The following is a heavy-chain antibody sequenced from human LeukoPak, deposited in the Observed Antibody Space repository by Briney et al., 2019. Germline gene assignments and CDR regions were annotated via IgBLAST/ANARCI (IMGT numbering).Heavy chain of an antibody. J-gene: IGHJ6*02. CDR1: GGTFSSYA. D-gene: IGHD4-17*01. V-gene: IGHV1-69*04. CDR3: ARGLGTTVTSTYYGMDV. Sequence: SVKVSCKASGGTFSSYAISWVRQAPGQGLEWMGRIIPILGIANYAQKFQGRVTITRDTSASTAYMELSSLRSEDTAVYYCARGLGTTVTSTYYGMDVWGQGTTVTVSS. CDR2: IIPILGIA.